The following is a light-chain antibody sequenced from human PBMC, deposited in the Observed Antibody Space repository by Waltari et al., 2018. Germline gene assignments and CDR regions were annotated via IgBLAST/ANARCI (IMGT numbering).Light chain of an antibody. CDR3: QQRSNWPYT. V-gene: IGKV3-11*01. Sequence: IVFTQSPATLSLSPGERATLSCSASQTVRRYLAWYQQKPGQAPRPLIFDASSRAPGIPAKFSGSGSGTDFTLTVSNLEPEDFAVYYCQQRSNWPYTFGQGTRVEIK. CDR2: DAS. J-gene: IGKJ2*01. CDR1: QTVRRY.